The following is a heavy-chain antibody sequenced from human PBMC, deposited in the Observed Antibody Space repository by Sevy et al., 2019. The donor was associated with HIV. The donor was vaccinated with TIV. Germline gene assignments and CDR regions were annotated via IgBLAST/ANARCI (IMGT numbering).Heavy chain of an antibody. J-gene: IGHJ4*02. CDR2: ITGYGGNT. Sequence: GGSLKLSCAASGFSFSSYAMTWVRQAPGKGLEWVSTITGYGGNTYSADSVRGRFTISRDNSKNTLYLQMNSLRAEDTAVYYCAKDESRWSPYYFDNWSQGTLVTVSS. CDR1: GFSFSSYA. V-gene: IGHV3-23*01. CDR3: AKDESRWSPYYFDN. D-gene: IGHD6-19*01.